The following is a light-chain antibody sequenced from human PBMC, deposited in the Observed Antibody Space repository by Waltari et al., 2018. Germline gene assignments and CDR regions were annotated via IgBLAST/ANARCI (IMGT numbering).Light chain of an antibody. CDR2: TTD. CDR3: VLYIGSGLYV. V-gene: IGLV8-61*01. J-gene: IGLJ1*01. Sequence: QTVVTQEPSISVPPGGTVTLTCGLSSGSVSTGNYPSWYQQTPGQAPRTLLYTTDARSSGVPDLFAGSLLGKKAALTITGAQADDESVYYCVLYIGSGLYVIGTGTEVTVV. CDR1: SGSVSTGNY.